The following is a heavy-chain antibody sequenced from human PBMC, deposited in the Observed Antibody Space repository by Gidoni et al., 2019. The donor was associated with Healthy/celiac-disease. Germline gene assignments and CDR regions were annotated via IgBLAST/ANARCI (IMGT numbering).Heavy chain of an antibody. CDR1: GFTFSSYG. Sequence: QVQLVESGGGVVQPGRSLRLSCAASGFTFSSYGMHWVRQAPGKGLEWVAVIWYDGSNKYYADSVKGRFTISRDNSKNTLYLQMNSLRAEDTAVYYCARGREYYYYYMDVWGKGTTVTVSS. CDR3: ARGREYYYYYMDV. J-gene: IGHJ6*03. CDR2: IWYDGSNK. V-gene: IGHV3-33*01.